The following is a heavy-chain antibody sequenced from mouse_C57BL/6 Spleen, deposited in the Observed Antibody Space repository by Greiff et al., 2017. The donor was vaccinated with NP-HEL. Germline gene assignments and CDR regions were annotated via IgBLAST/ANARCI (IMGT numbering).Heavy chain of an antibody. Sequence: VQLQQSGPGRGEASQSLSITCTVSGFSLTSYGVQWVGQSQGKGGEGGGGGWRGGSTDYNAAFMSRLSITKDNSKSQVFFKMNSLQADDTAIYYCAPFYYEGAMDYWGQGTSVTVSS. J-gene: IGHJ4*01. CDR1: GFSLTSYG. CDR3: APFYYEGAMDY. D-gene: IGHD1-1*01. V-gene: IGHV2-5*01. CDR2: GWRGGST.